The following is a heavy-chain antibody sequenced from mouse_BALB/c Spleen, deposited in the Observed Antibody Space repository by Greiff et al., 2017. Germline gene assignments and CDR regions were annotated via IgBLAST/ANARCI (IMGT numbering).Heavy chain of an antibody. CDR2: ISSGGGNT. Sequence: EVKVVESGGGLVKPGGSLKLSCAASGFTFSSYTMSWVRQTPEKRLEWVATISSGGGNTYYPDSVKGRFTISRDNAKNNLYLQMSSLRSEDTALYYCARWSGYEGFAYWGQGTLVTVSA. CDR1: GFTFSSYT. V-gene: IGHV5-9*03. D-gene: IGHD2-14*01. J-gene: IGHJ3*01. CDR3: ARWSGYEGFAY.